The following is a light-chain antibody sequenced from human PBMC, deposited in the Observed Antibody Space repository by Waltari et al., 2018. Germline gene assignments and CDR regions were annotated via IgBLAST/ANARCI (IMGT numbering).Light chain of an antibody. V-gene: IGLV2-14*01. J-gene: IGLJ1*01. CDR2: DVS. Sequence: QSALTQPASVSGSPGQSITISCTGTNIDVGRYNHVPWFQQHPGKAPKLMIYDVSNRPSGVSNRFSGSKSGNTASLTISGLQAEDEADYYCSSYRSSSTPYVFGTGTKVTVL. CDR3: SSYRSSSTPYV. CDR1: NIDVGRYNH.